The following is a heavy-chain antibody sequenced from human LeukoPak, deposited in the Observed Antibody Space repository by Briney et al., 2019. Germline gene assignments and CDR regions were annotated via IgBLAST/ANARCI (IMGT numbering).Heavy chain of an antibody. Sequence: GGSLRVSCAASGFTFSDYYMSWIRQAPGKGLEWVSYISRSGSTIYYADSVKGRFTISRDNAKNSLYLQMNSLRAEDTAVYYCARSPSVAGPSRYYYYGMDVWGQGTTVTVSS. CDR1: GFTFSDYY. J-gene: IGHJ6*02. D-gene: IGHD6-19*01. CDR2: ISRSGSTI. V-gene: IGHV3-11*01. CDR3: ARSPSVAGPSRYYYYGMDV.